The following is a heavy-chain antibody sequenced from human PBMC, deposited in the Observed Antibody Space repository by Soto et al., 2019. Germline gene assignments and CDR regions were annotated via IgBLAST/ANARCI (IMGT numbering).Heavy chain of an antibody. CDR2: INPKSGGT. CDR3: ARGHSTDCSNGVCSFFYNHEMDV. Sequence: QVQLVQSGAEVKKPGASVKVSCKASGYSFSDYHIHWVRQAPGQGLEWLGRINPKSGGTSSAQKFQGWVTMTRDTSISTAYMELTRLRSDDTAVYFCARGHSTDCSNGVCSFFYNHEMDVW. CDR1: GYSFSDYH. J-gene: IGHJ6*01. D-gene: IGHD2-8*01. V-gene: IGHV1-2*04.